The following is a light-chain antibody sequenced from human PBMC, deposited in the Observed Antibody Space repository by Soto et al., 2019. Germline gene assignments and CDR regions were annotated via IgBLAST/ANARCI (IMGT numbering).Light chain of an antibody. J-gene: IGKJ5*01. CDR1: QGIINY. CDR2: AAS. Sequence: DIQITQSQSAMSGSVGDGVTFPFRASQGIINYFVWFQQKPGKVPKRLIYAASSFQSRGPSKISGSRSGTAFILTIISLQPEDFVTDCCRQHNSYPVTFGQGTRLDIK. CDR3: RQHNSYPVT. V-gene: IGKV1-17*03.